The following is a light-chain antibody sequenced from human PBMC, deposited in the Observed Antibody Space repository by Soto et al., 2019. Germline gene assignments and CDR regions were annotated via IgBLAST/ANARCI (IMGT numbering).Light chain of an antibody. J-gene: IGKJ4*01. CDR3: QKYNSLPPT. V-gene: IGKV1-27*01. Sequence: DIQVTQSPASLSASVGDRITITCRTSQVITNDLAWYQQKPGKPPKLLISSASTLESGVPSRFSGSGFGTEFTLTISNLQPEEFATYYCQKYNSLPPTFGGGTKVEIK. CDR2: SAS. CDR1: QVITND.